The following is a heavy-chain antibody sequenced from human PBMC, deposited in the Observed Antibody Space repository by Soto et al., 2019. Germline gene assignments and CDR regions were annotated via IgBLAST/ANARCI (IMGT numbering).Heavy chain of an antibody. D-gene: IGHD3-22*01. Sequence: GGSLRLSCAASGFTFSSNYMSWVRQAPGKGLEWVSVIYSGNSTYYADSEKGRFTISRDNSKNTMYLQMNSLRAEDTAVYYCARDFLDSSGYSYYYYYGMDVWGQGTTGTVSS. CDR1: GFTFSSNY. V-gene: IGHV3-66*01. CDR3: ARDFLDSSGYSYYYYYGMDV. CDR2: IYSGNST. J-gene: IGHJ6*02.